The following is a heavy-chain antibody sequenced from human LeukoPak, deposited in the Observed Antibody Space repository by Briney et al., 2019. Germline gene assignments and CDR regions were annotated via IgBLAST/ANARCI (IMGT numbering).Heavy chain of an antibody. D-gene: IGHD3-16*02. CDR2: INTNTGNP. CDR1: GYTFTSYA. J-gene: IGHJ4*02. V-gene: IGHV7-4-1*02. CDR3: ARVDMITVGGVIVRNFPLDY. Sequence: ASVKVSFKASGYTFTSYAMNWVRQAPGQGLEWMGWINTNTGNPTYAQGFTGRFVFSLDTSVSTAYLQISSLKAEDTAVYYCARVDMITVGGVIVRNFPLDYWGQRTLVTVSS.